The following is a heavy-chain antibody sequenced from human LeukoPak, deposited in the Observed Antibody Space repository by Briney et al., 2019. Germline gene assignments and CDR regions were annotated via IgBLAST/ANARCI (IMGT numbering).Heavy chain of an antibody. CDR1: GCSFSSSSYY. CDR2: IYYSGST. CDR3: ASSFSASPDY. V-gene: IGHV4-39*01. Sequence: PSETLSLTCTVSGCSFSSSSYYWGWLRQPPGKGLEWIGSIYYSGSTYYNPSLKSRVTISVDTSKNQFSLKLSSVTAAYTAVYYCASSFSASPDYWGQGTLVTVSS. J-gene: IGHJ4*02. D-gene: IGHD3-3*02.